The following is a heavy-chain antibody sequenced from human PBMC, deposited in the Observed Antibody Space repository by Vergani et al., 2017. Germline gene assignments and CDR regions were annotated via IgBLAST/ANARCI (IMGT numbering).Heavy chain of an antibody. V-gene: IGHV3-23*01. CDR3: AKDGYITMILEGYFDY. J-gene: IGHJ4*02. D-gene: IGHD3-22*01. Sequence: EVQLLESGGGLVQPGGSLRLSCEGSGFTFSSYAMSWVRQAPGKGLEWVSGNSGSGGSTCYADSVKGRFTISRDNSKNTLYLQMNSLRAEDTAVYYCAKDGYITMILEGYFDYWGEGGLVTVSS. CDR1: GFTFSSYA. CDR2: NSGSGGST.